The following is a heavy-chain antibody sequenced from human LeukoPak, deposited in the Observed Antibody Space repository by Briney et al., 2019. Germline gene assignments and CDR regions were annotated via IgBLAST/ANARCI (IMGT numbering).Heavy chain of an antibody. CDR3: ARDSAVDIVATIRNWYFDL. D-gene: IGHD5-12*01. CDR1: GYTFTSYG. CDR2: ISAYNGKT. V-gene: IGHV1-18*04. J-gene: IGHJ2*01. Sequence: ASVKVSCKASGYTFTSYGISWVRQAPGQGLEWMGWISAYNGKTDYAQKLQGRVTMTRDTSTSTVYMELSSLRSEDTAVYYCARDSAVDIVATIRNWYFDLWGRGTLVTVSS.